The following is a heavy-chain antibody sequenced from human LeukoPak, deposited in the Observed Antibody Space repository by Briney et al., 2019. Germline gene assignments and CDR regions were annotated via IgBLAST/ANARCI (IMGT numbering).Heavy chain of an antibody. J-gene: IGHJ4*02. D-gene: IGHD2-15*01. CDR3: ARGFCSGATCYTGDY. V-gene: IGHV3-30*02. CDR2: IRYDGSNK. Sequence: GGSLRLSCAASGFTVSSNYMSWVRQAPGKGLEWVAFIRYDGSNKYYADPVKGRFTISRDNSKNTLYLQMNSLRAEDTAVYYCARGFCSGATCYTGDYWGQGVLVTVSS. CDR1: GFTVSSNY.